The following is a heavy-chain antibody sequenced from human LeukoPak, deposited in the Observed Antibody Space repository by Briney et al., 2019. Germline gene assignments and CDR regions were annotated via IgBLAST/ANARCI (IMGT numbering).Heavy chain of an antibody. D-gene: IGHD2-2*01. J-gene: IGHJ4*02. V-gene: IGHV4-34*01. CDR3: ARGGDIVVVPAAPGEYYFDY. CDR2: IYHSGST. CDR1: GGSFSGYY. Sequence: SETLSLTCAVYGGSFSGYYWSWIRQPPGKGLEWIGEIYHSGSTNYNPSLKSRVTISVDTSKNQFSLKLSSVTAADTAVYYCARGGDIVVVPAAPGEYYFDYWGQGTLVTVSS.